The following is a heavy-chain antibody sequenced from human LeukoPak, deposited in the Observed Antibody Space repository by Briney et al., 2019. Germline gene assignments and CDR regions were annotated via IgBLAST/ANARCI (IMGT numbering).Heavy chain of an antibody. CDR1: GFTFSSYS. CDR2: IYYSGST. Sequence: LRLSCAASGFTFSSYSMNWIRQPPGKGLEWIGYIYYSGSTYYNPSLKSRVTISVDTSKNQFSLKLSSVTAADTAVYYCAREDYDSSGYYSGFDYWGQGTQVTVSS. V-gene: IGHV4-30-4*08. CDR3: AREDYDSSGYYSGFDY. J-gene: IGHJ4*02. D-gene: IGHD3-22*01.